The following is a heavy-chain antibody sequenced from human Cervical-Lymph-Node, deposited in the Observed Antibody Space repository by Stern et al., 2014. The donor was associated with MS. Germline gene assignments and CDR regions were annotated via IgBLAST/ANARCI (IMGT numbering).Heavy chain of an antibody. Sequence: QVQLQESGPGLVKPSETLSLTCTVSGGSTSSYYWSWIRQPPGKGLEWIGYISSSGGTKYNPSLKSRVTISLDPVKNQFSLTLSSVTAADTAVYYCARGYTTSSGRPDYWGQGTLVTVSS. CDR2: ISSSGGT. V-gene: IGHV4-59*08. D-gene: IGHD6-6*01. J-gene: IGHJ4*02. CDR1: GGSTSSYY. CDR3: ARGYTTSSGRPDY.